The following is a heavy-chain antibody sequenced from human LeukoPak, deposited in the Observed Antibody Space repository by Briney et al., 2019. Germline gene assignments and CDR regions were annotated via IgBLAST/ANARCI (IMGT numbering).Heavy chain of an antibody. CDR3: AKDARSTSSGDFFDY. D-gene: IGHD2-2*01. CDR2: VIGSGVST. J-gene: IGHJ4*02. Sequence: GGSLRLSCAASGFTFSSYAMSWVRQAPGKGLEWVSGVIGSGVSTYYADSVKGRFTLSRDNSRNTLYLQMNSLRAEDTAVYYCAKDARSTSSGDFFDYWGQGTLVTVSS. V-gene: IGHV3-23*01. CDR1: GFTFSSYA.